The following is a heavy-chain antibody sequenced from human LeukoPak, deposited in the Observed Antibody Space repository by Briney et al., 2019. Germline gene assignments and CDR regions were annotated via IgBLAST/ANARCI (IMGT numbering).Heavy chain of an antibody. CDR2: IDDSGST. J-gene: IGHJ5*02. CDR3: ARDRAEASYDFSIDP. CDR1: GGSISSGGYY. V-gene: IGHV4-31*03. D-gene: IGHD3-3*01. Sequence: SQTLSLTCTVSGGSISSGGYYWSWIRQHPGKGLEWIGYIDDSGSTYYNPFLKSRVTISVDTSKNQFSLKLSSVTAADTAFYYCARDRAEASYDFSIDPWGQETLVTVSS.